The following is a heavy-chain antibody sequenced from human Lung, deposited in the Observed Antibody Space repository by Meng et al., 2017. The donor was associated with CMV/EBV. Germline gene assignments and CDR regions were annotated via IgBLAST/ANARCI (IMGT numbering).Heavy chain of an antibody. Sequence: GGSLRLSCAASGSTLSSYSMNWVRQAPGKGLEWVSSISNSGAYIYYADSVKGRFTISRDNAQNSLFLHMNSPRAEDSAVYYCARDVSPRSSAYFAIYYFYALDVWGQGXTVTVSS. V-gene: IGHV3-21*01. J-gene: IGHJ6*02. CDR3: ARDVSPRSSAYFAIYYFYALDV. CDR2: ISNSGAYI. CDR1: GSTLSSYS. D-gene: IGHD2-21*01.